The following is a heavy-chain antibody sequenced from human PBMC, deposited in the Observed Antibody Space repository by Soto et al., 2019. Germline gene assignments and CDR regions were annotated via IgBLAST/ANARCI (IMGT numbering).Heavy chain of an antibody. D-gene: IGHD3-9*01. CDR3: ASFDIVKPGTQWSDP. CDR2: ISSSSSYI. J-gene: IGHJ5*02. CDR1: GFTFSSYS. Sequence: GGSLRLSCAASGFTFSSYSMNWVRQAPGKGLEWVSSISSSSSYIYYADAVKGRFTISRDHAKNSLYLQMNSLRVEHTAVYYCASFDIVKPGTQWSDPWGQGTQVTVAS. V-gene: IGHV3-21*01.